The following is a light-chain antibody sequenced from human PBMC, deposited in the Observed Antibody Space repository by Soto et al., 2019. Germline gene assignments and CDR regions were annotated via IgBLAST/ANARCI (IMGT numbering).Light chain of an antibody. V-gene: IGKV1-39*01. CDR3: QQSSSTPWT. CDR1: QSIASY. J-gene: IGKJ1*01. Sequence: DVQMTQSPSSLSASVGDRVTITCRASQSIASYFTWYQQKPGRAPKLLISAASSLQSGVPSRFSGSGSGTDFTLTISSLQPEDFATYYCQQSSSTPWTFGQGTKVDIK. CDR2: AAS.